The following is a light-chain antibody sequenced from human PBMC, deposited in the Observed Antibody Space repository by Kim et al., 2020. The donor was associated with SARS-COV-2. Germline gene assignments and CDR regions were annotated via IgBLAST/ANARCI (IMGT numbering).Light chain of an antibody. Sequence: VALGQTVRITCQGDSLRSYYATWYQQKPGQAPILVIYGKNNRPSGIPVRFSGSSSGNTASLTITGTQAGDEADYYCNSRDSNNNVLFGGGTQLTVL. V-gene: IGLV3-19*01. J-gene: IGLJ2*01. CDR3: NSRDSNNNVL. CDR2: GKN. CDR1: SLRSYY.